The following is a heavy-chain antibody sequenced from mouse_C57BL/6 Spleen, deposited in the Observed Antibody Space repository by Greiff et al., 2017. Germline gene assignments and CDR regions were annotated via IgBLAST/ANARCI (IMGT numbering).Heavy chain of an antibody. D-gene: IGHD1-1*01. CDR3: AREGHYYGSSSYAMDY. CDR1: GYTFTSSW. J-gene: IGHJ4*01. V-gene: IGHV1-72*01. CDR2: IDPNSGGT. Sequence: QVQLQQPGAELVKAGASVKLSCKASGYTFTSSWMHWVKQRPGRGLEWIGRIDPNSGGTKYNEKFKSKATLTVDKPSSTAYMQLSSLTSEDSAVYYCAREGHYYGSSSYAMDYWGQGTSVTVSS.